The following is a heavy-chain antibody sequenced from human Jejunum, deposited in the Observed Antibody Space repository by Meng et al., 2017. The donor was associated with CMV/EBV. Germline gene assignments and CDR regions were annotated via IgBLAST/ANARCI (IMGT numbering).Heavy chain of an antibody. CDR2: SSSGDTT. CDR3: ARLRVSCSSTSCYPNWFDP. J-gene: IGHJ5*02. V-gene: IGHV3-53*01. CDR1: FSVRNNY. Sequence: FSVRNNYRTWVRQAPGKGVEWVSISSSGDTTYYADSVKGRFTISRDNSKNTLSLQMNSLRAEDTAVYYCARLRVSCSSTSCYPNWFDPWGQGTLVTVSS. D-gene: IGHD2-2*01.